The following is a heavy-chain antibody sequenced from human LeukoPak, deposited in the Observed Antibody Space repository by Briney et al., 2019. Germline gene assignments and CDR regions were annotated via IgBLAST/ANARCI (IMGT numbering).Heavy chain of an antibody. V-gene: IGHV1-69*10. Sequence: SVKVSCKASGGTFSSYAISWVRQAPGQGLEWMGRIIPIFGIANYAQKFQGRVTITADKSTSTAYMELSSLRWEDTAVYYCARAASQGPPYYFDYWGQGTLVTVSS. CDR3: ARAASQGPPYYFDY. CDR1: GGTFSSYA. CDR2: IIPIFGIA. J-gene: IGHJ4*02.